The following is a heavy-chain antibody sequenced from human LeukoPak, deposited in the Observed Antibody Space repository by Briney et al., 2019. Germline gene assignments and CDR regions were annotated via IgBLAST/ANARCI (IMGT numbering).Heavy chain of an antibody. Sequence: GGCLRLSCAVSGFSVTTHYMTWVRQAPGKGLELVSLIYSSGITDYADSVKGRFTISREYSKNTLYLQMNSLRAEDAAVYYCARGENGMDVWGKGTAVTVSS. CDR2: IYSSGIT. CDR3: ARGENGMDV. V-gene: IGHV3-53*03. CDR1: GFSVTTHY. J-gene: IGHJ6*04.